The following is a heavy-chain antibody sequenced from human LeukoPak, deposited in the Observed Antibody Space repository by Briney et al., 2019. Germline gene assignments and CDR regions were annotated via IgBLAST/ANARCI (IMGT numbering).Heavy chain of an antibody. CDR1: GYTFTGYY. CDR2: INPNSGGA. V-gene: IGHV1-2*02. Sequence: GPSVNVSCKASGYTFTGYYMHWVRQAPGQGLEWMGWINPNSGGANYAQKFQGRVTMTRDTSISTAYMELSRLRSDDTAVYYCARLSPTNYYDSSGLDYWGQGTLVTVSS. J-gene: IGHJ4*02. D-gene: IGHD3-22*01. CDR3: ARLSPTNYYDSSGLDY.